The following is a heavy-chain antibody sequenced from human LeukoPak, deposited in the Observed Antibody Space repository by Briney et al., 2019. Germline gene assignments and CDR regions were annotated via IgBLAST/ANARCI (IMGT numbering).Heavy chain of an antibody. CDR3: ARGTVVPAVNYYYGMDV. Sequence: ASVKVSCKASGYTFTSYDINWVRQATGQGLEWMGWMNPNSGNTGYAQKFQGRVTMTRNTSISTAYMELSSLRSEDTAVYYCARGTVVPAVNYYYGMDVWGQGTTVTVSS. J-gene: IGHJ6*02. CDR2: MNPNSGNT. V-gene: IGHV1-8*01. CDR1: GYTFTSYD. D-gene: IGHD2-2*01.